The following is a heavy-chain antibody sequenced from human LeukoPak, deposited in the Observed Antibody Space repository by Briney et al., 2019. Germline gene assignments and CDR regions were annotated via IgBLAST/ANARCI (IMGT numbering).Heavy chain of an antibody. CDR1: GFTFSSYA. V-gene: IGHV3-30*04. J-gene: IGHJ4*02. CDR3: ARDGGALSLPPFPYPWFGELLFDY. CDR2: ISYDGSNK. Sequence: GRSLRLSCAASGFTFSSYAMHWVRQAPGKGLEWVAVISYDGSNKYYADSVKGRFTISRDNSKNTLYLQMNSLRAEDTAVYYCARDGGALSLPPFPYPWFGELLFDYWGQGTLVTVSS. D-gene: IGHD3-10*01.